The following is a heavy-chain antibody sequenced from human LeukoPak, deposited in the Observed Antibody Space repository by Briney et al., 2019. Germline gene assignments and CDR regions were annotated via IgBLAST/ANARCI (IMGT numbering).Heavy chain of an antibody. D-gene: IGHD3-3*01. J-gene: IGHJ3*02. CDR2: IIPIFGTA. CDR1: GGTFSSYA. CDR3: ARGSVLYDLSGAFDI. Sequence: SVKVTCKASGGTFSSYAISWVRQAPGQGLEWMGGIIPIFGTANYAQKFQGRVTITTDESTSTAYMELSSLRSEDTAVYYCARGSVLYDLSGAFDIWGQGTMVTVSS. V-gene: IGHV1-69*05.